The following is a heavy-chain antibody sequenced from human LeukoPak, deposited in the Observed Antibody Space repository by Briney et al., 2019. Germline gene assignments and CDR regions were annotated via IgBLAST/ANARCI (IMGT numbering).Heavy chain of an antibody. D-gene: IGHD6-19*01. Sequence: PSETLSLTCTVSGGSINNNYWSWIRQPPGKGLEWIGYINYSWTTNYNPSLKSRVTISVDTSKKYFSLRLTSVTAADTAVYYCAGGGRWLAFDYWGQGFLVTVSS. V-gene: IGHV4-59*01. CDR1: GGSINNNY. CDR2: INYSWTT. CDR3: AGGGRWLAFDY. J-gene: IGHJ4*02.